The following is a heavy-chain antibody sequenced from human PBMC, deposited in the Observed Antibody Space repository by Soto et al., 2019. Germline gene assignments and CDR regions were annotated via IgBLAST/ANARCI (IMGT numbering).Heavy chain of an antibody. CDR1: GGSLSGYY. J-gene: IGHJ4*02. CDR3: ARGQEGVVATH. CDR2: VKDGGHS. Sequence: QVQLQQWGAGLLKPSETLSLNCAVTGGSLSGYYWSWNRQPPAKGREWIGEVKDGGHSNYSPALRGRVTISSDTSNKQFSLSLNSVTAADPGVYYCARGQEGVVATHWDQGSLVTVSS. D-gene: IGHD5-12*01. V-gene: IGHV4-34*01.